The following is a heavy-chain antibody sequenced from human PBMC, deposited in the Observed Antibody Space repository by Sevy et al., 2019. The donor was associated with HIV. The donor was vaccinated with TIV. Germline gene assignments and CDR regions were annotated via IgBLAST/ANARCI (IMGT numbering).Heavy chain of an antibody. J-gene: IGHJ6*02. CDR3: ARWSWTTWGYYYGMDV. CDR2: IYYSGST. D-gene: IGHD1-26*01. CDR1: GGSVSSGSYY. Sequence: SETLSLTCTVSGGSVSSGSYYWSWIRQPPGKGLEWIGYIYYSGSTNYNPSLKSRVTISVDTSKNQFSLKLSSVTAADTALYYCARWSWTTWGYYYGMDVWGQGTTVTVSS. V-gene: IGHV4-61*01.